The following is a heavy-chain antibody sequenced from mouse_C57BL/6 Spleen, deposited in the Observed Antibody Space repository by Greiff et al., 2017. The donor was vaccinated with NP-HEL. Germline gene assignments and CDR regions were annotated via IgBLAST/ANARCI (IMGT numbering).Heavy chain of an antibody. CDR2: IYPSDSET. D-gene: IGHD2-4*01. V-gene: IGHV1-61*01. Sequence: QVQLKQPGAELVRPGSSVKLSCKASGYTFTSYWMDWVKQRPGQGLEWIGNIYPSDSETHYNQKFKDKATLTVDKSSSTAYMQLSSLTSEDSAVYYCARGAIYYDYDPYYFDYWGQGTTLTVSS. CDR3: ARGAIYYDYDPYYFDY. J-gene: IGHJ2*01. CDR1: GYTFTSYW.